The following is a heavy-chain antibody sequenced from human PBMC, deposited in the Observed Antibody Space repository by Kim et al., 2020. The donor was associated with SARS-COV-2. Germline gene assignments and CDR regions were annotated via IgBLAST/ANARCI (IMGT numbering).Heavy chain of an antibody. V-gene: IGHV3-30*18. CDR2: ISYDGSNK. CDR3: AKAAGAADAFDI. D-gene: IGHD1-26*01. CDR1: GFTFSSYG. J-gene: IGHJ3*02. Sequence: GGSLRLSCAASGFTFSSYGMHWVRQAPGKGLEWVAVISYDGSNKYYADSVKGRFTISRDNSKNTLYLQMNSLRAEDTAVYYCAKAAGAADAFDIWGQGTMVTVSS.